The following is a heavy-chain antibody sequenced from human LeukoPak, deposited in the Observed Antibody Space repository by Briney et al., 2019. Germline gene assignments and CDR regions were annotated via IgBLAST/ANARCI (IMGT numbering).Heavy chain of an antibody. CDR1: GYTFTSYG. Sequence: ASVKVSCRASGYTFTSYGISWVRQAPGQGLEWMGWISAYNGNTNYAQKLQGRVTMTTDTSTSTAYMELRSLRSDDTAVYYCARDRGGGPLGRNWFDPWGQGTLVTVSS. CDR3: ARDRGGGPLGRNWFDP. V-gene: IGHV1-18*01. D-gene: IGHD3-16*01. J-gene: IGHJ5*02. CDR2: ISAYNGNT.